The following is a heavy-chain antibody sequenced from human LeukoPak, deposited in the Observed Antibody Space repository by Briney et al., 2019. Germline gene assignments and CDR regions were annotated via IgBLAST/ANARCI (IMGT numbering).Heavy chain of an antibody. Sequence: PGGSLRLSCAASGFTFGDYAMHWVRHAPGKCLEWVSGISWNSGSIGYADSVKGRFTISRDSAKNSLYLQMNSLRTEDTALYYCAKDLGGLWLGYFDYWGQGTLVTVSS. J-gene: IGHJ4*02. CDR3: AKDLGGLWLGYFDY. CDR2: ISWNSGSI. D-gene: IGHD5-18*01. CDR1: GFTFGDYA. V-gene: IGHV3-9*01.